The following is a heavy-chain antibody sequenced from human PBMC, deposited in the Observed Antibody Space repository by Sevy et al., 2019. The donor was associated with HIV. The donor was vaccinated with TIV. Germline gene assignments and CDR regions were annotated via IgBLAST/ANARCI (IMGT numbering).Heavy chain of an antibody. Sequence: QSQTLSLTCAISGDSVSSNSAAWNWIRQSPSRGLEWLGRTYYRSKWYNDYAVSVKSRITINPDTSKNQFSLQLNSVTPEDTAGYYCARDDEVYDSSGYYGRWVDPWGQGTLVTVSS. CDR2: TYYRSKWYN. CDR1: GDSVSSNSAA. J-gene: IGHJ5*02. CDR3: ARDDEVYDSSGYYGRWVDP. V-gene: IGHV6-1*01. D-gene: IGHD3-22*01.